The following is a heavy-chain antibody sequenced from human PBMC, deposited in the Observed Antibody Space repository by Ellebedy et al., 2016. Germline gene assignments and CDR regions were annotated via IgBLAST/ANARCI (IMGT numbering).Heavy chain of an antibody. CDR3: ARNQPLYGSGMHYMDV. Sequence: SETLSLTCSVSGYSISSGHYWGWIRQPPGKGLEWIGSIYHSGSTYYNPSLKSRVSISADTSNNQFSLKLTSVTAADTAVYYCARNQPLYGSGMHYMDVWGKGTTVTVSS. CDR1: GYSISSGHY. V-gene: IGHV4-38-2*02. J-gene: IGHJ6*03. D-gene: IGHD3-10*01. CDR2: IYHSGST.